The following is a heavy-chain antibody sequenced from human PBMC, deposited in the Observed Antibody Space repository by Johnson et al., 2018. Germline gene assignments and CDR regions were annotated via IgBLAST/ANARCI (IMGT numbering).Heavy chain of an antibody. CDR3: ATETVGFDS. CDR2: ILYDGGNK. CDR1: GFIFSNYA. D-gene: IGHD2-21*02. J-gene: IGHJ3*02. Sequence: QVQLVESGGGVVQPGRSLRLSCAASGFIFSNYAMHWVRQAPGKGLEWVAVILYDGGNKYYADSVKGRFTIPRDNSKNTLYLQMNSLKAEDTAVYSCATETVGFDSWGQGTLVTVSS. V-gene: IGHV3-30*03.